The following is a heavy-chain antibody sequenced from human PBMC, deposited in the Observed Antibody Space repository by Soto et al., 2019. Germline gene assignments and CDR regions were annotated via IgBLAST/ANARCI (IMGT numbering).Heavy chain of an antibody. CDR3: ARNSGSYYFY. Sequence: QVQLQESGPGLVKPSETLSLTCTVSGGSISSYYWSWIRQPPGKGLEWIGYIYYSGSTNYNPSLKSRVTISVDTSKNQFSLKWTSVTAADTAVYYCARNSGSYYFYWGQGTLVTVSS. CDR2: IYYSGST. J-gene: IGHJ4*02. CDR1: GGSISSYY. D-gene: IGHD1-26*01. V-gene: IGHV4-59*01.